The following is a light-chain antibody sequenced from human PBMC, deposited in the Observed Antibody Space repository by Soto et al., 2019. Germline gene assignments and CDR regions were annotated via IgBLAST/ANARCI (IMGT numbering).Light chain of an antibody. CDR3: QRYGSSPPLT. V-gene: IGKV3D-20*01. CDR1: QSVSSSY. J-gene: IGKJ4*01. Sequence: EIVLTQSPATPSLSPGLRATLSCAGSQSVSSSYLAWYQQKPGLAPRLLIYDASSRATGIPDRFSGSGSGTDFTLTISRLEPEDFAVYYCQRYGSSPPLTFGGGTKVDIK. CDR2: DAS.